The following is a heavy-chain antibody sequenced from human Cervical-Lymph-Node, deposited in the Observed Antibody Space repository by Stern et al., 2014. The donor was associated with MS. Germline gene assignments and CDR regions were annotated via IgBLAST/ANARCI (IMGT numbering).Heavy chain of an antibody. J-gene: IGHJ4*02. Sequence: EVQLVESGGGLVQPGRSLRLSCAASGFTFDDYAMHWVRQAPGKGLEWVSGISWNSGTIGYADSVKGRFAISRDNAKNSLYLQMNSLRTEDTALYYCVKDISWGGLRHFENWGQGTLVTVSS. V-gene: IGHV3-9*01. D-gene: IGHD4-17*01. CDR3: VKDISWGGLRHFEN. CDR2: ISWNSGTI. CDR1: GFTFDDYA.